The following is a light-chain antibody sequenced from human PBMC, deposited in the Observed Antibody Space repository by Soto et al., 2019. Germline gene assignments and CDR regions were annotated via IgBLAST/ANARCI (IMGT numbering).Light chain of an antibody. CDR2: DAS. CDR1: QSVSNS. Sequence: EIVLTQSPATLSLSPGERATLSCRASQSVSNSLAWYQQKPGQAPRLLIYDASKRATGIPARFSGSGSGTDFTLTISSLEPEDFAVYYFQVRRTTWTFGQGTKVEIK. CDR3: QVRRTTWT. V-gene: IGKV3-11*01. J-gene: IGKJ1*01.